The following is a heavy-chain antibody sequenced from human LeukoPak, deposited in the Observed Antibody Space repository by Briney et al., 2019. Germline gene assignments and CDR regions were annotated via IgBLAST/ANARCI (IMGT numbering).Heavy chain of an antibody. V-gene: IGHV1-2*06. J-gene: IGHJ4*02. CDR1: GYTFTGYY. CDR3: ASNTYCSSTSCSAGDFDY. D-gene: IGHD2-2*01. Sequence: ASVKVSCKASGYTFTGYYMHWVRQAPGHGLEWMGRINPNSGGTNYAQKFQGRVTITTDTSISTAYMELSRLRSDDTAVYYCASNTYCSSTSCSAGDFDYWGQGTLVTVSS. CDR2: INPNSGGT.